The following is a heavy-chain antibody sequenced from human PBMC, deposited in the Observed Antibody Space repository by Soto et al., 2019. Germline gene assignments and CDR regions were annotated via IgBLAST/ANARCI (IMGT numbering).Heavy chain of an antibody. CDR1: GGSVSSSGHY. D-gene: IGHD1-1*01. CDR3: AREEGGTRGYYYIDV. J-gene: IGHJ6*03. Sequence: QVQLQESGPGLVRPSQTLSLTCSVSGGSVSSSGHYWSWIRQHPAKGLEWIGYIYYSGSTYYDPSLESRLTISLDTSKNEFSLKLSSVTAADTAVYYCAREEGGTRGYYYIDVWGKGTTVTVSS. CDR2: IYYSGST. V-gene: IGHV4-31*03.